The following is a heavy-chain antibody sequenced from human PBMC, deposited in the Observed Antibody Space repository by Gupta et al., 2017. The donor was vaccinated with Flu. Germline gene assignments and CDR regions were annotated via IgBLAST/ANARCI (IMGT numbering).Heavy chain of an antibody. D-gene: IGHD3-16*01. Sequence: GKGLECVGYISRTGTNVYYADSVKGRFTVARDNSRNSVFLHMGGLRAEDTATYYGVRDRRDHGGGYYYYYMDVWGKGATVTVSS. V-gene: IGHV3-11*01. J-gene: IGHJ6*03. CDR2: ISRTGTNV. CDR3: VRDRRDHGGGYYYYYMDV.